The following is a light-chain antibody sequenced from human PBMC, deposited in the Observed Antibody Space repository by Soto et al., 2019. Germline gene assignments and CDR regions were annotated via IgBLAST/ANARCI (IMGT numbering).Light chain of an antibody. CDR1: QSISRY. CDR3: QQSYSTPWT. J-gene: IGKJ1*01. V-gene: IGKV1-39*01. CDR2: AAS. Sequence: DIQMTQSPSSLSASVGDRVTITCRASQSISRYLNWYQHKPGKAPNLLIYAASSFQSGVPSRFSGSGSALDFTLTLSSLQPEDFATYYCQQSYSTPWTFGQGTKVEIK.